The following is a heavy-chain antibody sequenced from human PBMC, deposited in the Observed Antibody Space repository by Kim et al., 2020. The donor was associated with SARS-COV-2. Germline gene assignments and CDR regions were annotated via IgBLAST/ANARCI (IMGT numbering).Heavy chain of an antibody. Sequence: DTVQGRFTISRDNSKNTLYLQMNSLRAEDTAVYYCARDKSSSSLLGFFDYWGQGTLVTVSS. V-gene: IGHV3-30*01. J-gene: IGHJ4*02. CDR3: ARDKSSSSLLGFFDY. D-gene: IGHD6-13*01.